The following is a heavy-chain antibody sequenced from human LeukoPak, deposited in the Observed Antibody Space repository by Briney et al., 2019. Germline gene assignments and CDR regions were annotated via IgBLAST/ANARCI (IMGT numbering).Heavy chain of an antibody. D-gene: IGHD3-10*01. J-gene: IGHJ4*02. Sequence: SETLSLTCAVYGGSFRGYYWSWIRQPPGKGLEWIGEINHSGSTNYNPSLKSRVTISVDTSKNQFSLKLSSVTAADTAVYYCARLLTYYYGSGSYYTLFGYWGQGTLVTVSS. V-gene: IGHV4-34*01. CDR1: GGSFRGYY. CDR3: ARLLTYYYGSGSYYTLFGY. CDR2: INHSGST.